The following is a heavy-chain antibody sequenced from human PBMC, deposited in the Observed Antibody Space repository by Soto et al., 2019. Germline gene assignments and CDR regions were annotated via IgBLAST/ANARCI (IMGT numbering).Heavy chain of an antibody. Sequence: GGSLRLSCAASGFTFSGYWMSWVRQAPGKGLEWVAKIKQDGSEKHYVDSVRGRFTISRDNANNSVYLQMDSLRVDDTAVYYCARDPGPRPDGIRGLGWFDPWGQGTAVTVSS. CDR2: IKQDGSEK. D-gene: IGHD6-6*01. CDR3: ARDPGPRPDGIRGLGWFDP. CDR1: GFTFSGYW. J-gene: IGHJ5*02. V-gene: IGHV3-7*03.